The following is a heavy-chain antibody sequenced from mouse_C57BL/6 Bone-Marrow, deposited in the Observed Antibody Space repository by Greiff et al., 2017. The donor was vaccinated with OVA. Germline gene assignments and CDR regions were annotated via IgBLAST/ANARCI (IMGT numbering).Heavy chain of an antibody. CDR2: ISSGSSTI. CDR3: ARDDCWYFDV. CDR1: GFTFSDYG. V-gene: IGHV5-17*01. D-gene: IGHD2-4*01. Sequence: EVKLVESGGGLVKPGGSLKLSCAASGFTFSDYGMHWVRQAPEKGLEWVAYISSGSSTIYYADTVKGRFTISRDNAKNTLFLQMTSLRSEDTAMYYCARDDCWYFDVWGTGTTVTVSS. J-gene: IGHJ1*03.